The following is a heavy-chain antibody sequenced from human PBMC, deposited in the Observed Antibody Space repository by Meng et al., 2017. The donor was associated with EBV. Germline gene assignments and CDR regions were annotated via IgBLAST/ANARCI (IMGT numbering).Heavy chain of an antibody. CDR3: AKSSSSTPGVVDS. CDR1: GASVSGGTFD. D-gene: IGHD2-2*01. V-gene: IGHV4-61*01. J-gene: IGHJ4*02. CDR2: IYDGGTT. Sequence: QVPLQAPGLGLVMPSETRSLTCTVSGASVSGGTFDWSWIRQPPGKELQWIGYIYDGGTTIYNPSLKSRVTIFLDTSRNQFSLGLRSVTTADTAVYYCAKSSSSTPGVVDSWGQGTLVTVSS.